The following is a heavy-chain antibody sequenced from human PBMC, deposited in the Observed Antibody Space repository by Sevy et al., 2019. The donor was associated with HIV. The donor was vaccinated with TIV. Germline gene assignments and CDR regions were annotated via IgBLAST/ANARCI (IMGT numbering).Heavy chain of an antibody. CDR3: ARDNYGDFLGLFNL. CDR2: IIPILGIA. CDR1: GGTFSSFA. J-gene: IGHJ2*01. Sequence: ASVKVSCKASGGTFSSFAINWVRQAPGQGLEWMGGIIPILGIANYAQKFQGRVTITADKSANIAYMELSSLRSEDTAVYYCARDNYGDFLGLFNLWGRGTPVTVSS. D-gene: IGHD4-17*01. V-gene: IGHV1-69*10.